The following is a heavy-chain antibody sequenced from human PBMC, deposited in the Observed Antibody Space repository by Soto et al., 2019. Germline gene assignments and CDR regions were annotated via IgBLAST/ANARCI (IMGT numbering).Heavy chain of an antibody. V-gene: IGHV4-34*01. D-gene: IGHD3-16*01. CDR3: ARYGGAIGMDV. CDR2: INHSGST. J-gene: IGHJ6*02. Sequence: SETLSLTCAVYGGSFSGYYWSWIRRPPGKGLEWIGEINHSGSTNYNPSLKSRVTISVDTSKNQFSLKLSSVTAADTAVYYCARYGGAIGMDVWGQGTTVTVS. CDR1: GGSFSGYY.